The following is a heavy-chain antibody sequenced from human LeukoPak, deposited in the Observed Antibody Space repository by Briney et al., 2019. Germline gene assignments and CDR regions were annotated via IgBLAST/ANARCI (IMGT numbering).Heavy chain of an antibody. D-gene: IGHD3-10*01. CDR1: GFTFTNYE. V-gene: IGHV3-30-3*01. Sequence: GGSLRLSCAASGFTFTNYEMSWVRQAPGKGLEWVAVISYDGSNKYYADSVKGRFTISRDNSKNTLYLQMNSLRAEDTAVYYCASKNYKYWGQGTLVTVSS. J-gene: IGHJ4*02. CDR2: ISYDGSNK. CDR3: ASKNYKY.